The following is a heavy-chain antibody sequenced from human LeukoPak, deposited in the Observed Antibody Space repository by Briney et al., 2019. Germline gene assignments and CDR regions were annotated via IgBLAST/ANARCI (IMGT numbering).Heavy chain of an antibody. V-gene: IGHV4-31*03. CDR2: IYYSGST. J-gene: IGHJ5*02. D-gene: IGHD1-7*01. CDR3: ARDQYNWNSGVGYNWFDP. CDR1: GGSNSSGGYY. Sequence: SETLSLTCTVSGGSNSSGGYYWSWIRHHPGKGLEWIGYIYYSGSTYYNPSLKSRVTISVDTSKNQFSLKLSSVTAADTAVYYCARDQYNWNSGVGYNWFDPWGQGTLVTVSS.